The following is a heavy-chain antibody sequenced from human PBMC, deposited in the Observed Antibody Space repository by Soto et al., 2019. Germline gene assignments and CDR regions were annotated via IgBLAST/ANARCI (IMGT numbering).Heavy chain of an antibody. J-gene: IGHJ4*02. CDR2: MNPKSGNT. CDR1: GYPFTSYD. CDR3: ARAPFFRWAALFDY. Sequence: ASVKVSCKASGYPFTSYDINWVRQATGQGLEWMGWMNPKSGNTGFAQKFQGRVTMTRNTSISTAYMELSSLRSEDTPVYYCARAPFFRWAALFDYWGQGTLVTVSS. D-gene: IGHD1-26*01. V-gene: IGHV1-8*01.